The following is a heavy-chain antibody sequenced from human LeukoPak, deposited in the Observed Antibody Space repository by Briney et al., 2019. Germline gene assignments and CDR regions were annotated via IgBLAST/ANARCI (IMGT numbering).Heavy chain of an antibody. CDR3: RGSGWYGQFDY. CDR2: INHSGST. CDR1: GGSFSGYY. D-gene: IGHD6-19*01. J-gene: IGHJ4*02. V-gene: IGHV4-34*01. Sequence: SETLSLTCAVYGGSFSGYYWSWIRQPPGKGLEWIGEINHSGSTNYNPSLKSRVTISVDTSKNQFSLKLSSVTAADTAVYYCRGSGWYGQFDYWGQGTLVTVSS.